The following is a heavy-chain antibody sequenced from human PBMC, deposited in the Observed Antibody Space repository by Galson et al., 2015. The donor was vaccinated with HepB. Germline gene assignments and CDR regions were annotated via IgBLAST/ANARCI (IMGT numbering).Heavy chain of an antibody. CDR3: NAGTYYSDMDV. CDR2: INSGGDII. D-gene: IGHD1-26*01. CDR1: GITFSDFY. V-gene: IGHV3-11*01. Sequence: SLRLSCATSGITFSDFYINWFRQAPGKGLEWVLFINSGGDIIYYQDSFKGRFFLSRGNARNSLYLQMNSLRAEDTAVYYCNAGTYYSDMDVWGQGTTVAVSS. J-gene: IGHJ6*02.